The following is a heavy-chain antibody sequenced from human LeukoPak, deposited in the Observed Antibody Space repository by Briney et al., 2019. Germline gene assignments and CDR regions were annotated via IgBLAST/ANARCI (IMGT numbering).Heavy chain of an antibody. D-gene: IGHD6-13*01. Sequence: RPGGSLRLSCAASGFTFSSYGMHWVRQAPGKGLEWVAFIRYDGSNKYYADSVKGRFTISRDYSKNTLYLQMNSLRAEDTAVYYCAKFSQWKLVPGKFDYWGQGTLVTVSS. J-gene: IGHJ4*02. CDR1: GFTFSSYG. CDR3: AKFSQWKLVPGKFDY. CDR2: IRYDGSNK. V-gene: IGHV3-30*02.